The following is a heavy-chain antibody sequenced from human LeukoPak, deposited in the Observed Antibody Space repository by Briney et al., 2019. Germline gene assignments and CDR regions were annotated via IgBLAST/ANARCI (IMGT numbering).Heavy chain of an antibody. V-gene: IGHV3-7*01. CDR1: GFTLSTYW. Sequence: GGSLRLSCAASGFTLSTYWMTWVRQAPGKGLEWVANIKQDGSEKYYVDSVKGRFSISRDNAKNSLYLQMNSLRAEDTAVYYCARGVLTVTTLASYYFDYWGQGTLVTVSS. CDR2: IKQDGSEK. D-gene: IGHD4-11*01. J-gene: IGHJ4*02. CDR3: ARGVLTVTTLASYYFDY.